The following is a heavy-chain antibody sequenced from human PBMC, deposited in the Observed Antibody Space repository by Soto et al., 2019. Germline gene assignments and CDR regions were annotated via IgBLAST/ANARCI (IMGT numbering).Heavy chain of an antibody. CDR2: ISSSSSYI. V-gene: IGHV3-21*01. D-gene: IGHD3-22*01. J-gene: IGHJ6*02. CDR3: ARASSADNYYYGMDV. Sequence: GGSLRLSCAASGFTFSSYSMNWVRQAPGKGLEWVSSISSSSSYIYYADSVKGRFTISRDNAKNSLYLQMNSLRAEDTAVYYCARASSADNYYYGMDVWGQGTTVTVS. CDR1: GFTFSSYS.